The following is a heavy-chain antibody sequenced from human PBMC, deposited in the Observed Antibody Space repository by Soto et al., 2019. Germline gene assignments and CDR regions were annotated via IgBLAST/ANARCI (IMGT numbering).Heavy chain of an antibody. D-gene: IGHD3-10*01. V-gene: IGHV4-61*08. J-gene: IGHJ4*02. CDR1: GGSISSGGYY. Sequence: SETLSLTCTVSGGSISSGGYYWSWIRQPPGKGLEWIGYIYYSGSTNYNPSLKSRVTISVDTSKNQFSLKLSSVTAADTAVYYCARGLLWFGDRSYYFDYWGQGALVTVSS. CDR2: IYYSGST. CDR3: ARGLLWFGDRSYYFDY.